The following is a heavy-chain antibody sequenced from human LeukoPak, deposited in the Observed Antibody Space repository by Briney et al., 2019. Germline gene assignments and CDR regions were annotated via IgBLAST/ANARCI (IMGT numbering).Heavy chain of an antibody. CDR3: ARGGVVVTAPEGAFDI. CDR2: ITSTSNYI. D-gene: IGHD3-22*01. J-gene: IGHJ3*02. CDR1: GFTFSSYA. V-gene: IGHV3-21*01. Sequence: GGSLRLSCAASGFTFSSYAMSWVRQAPGKGLEWVSAITSTSNYIYYADSVKGRFTISRDNAKNSLYLQMNSLRAEDTAVYYCARGGVVVTAPEGAFDIWGQGTMVTVSS.